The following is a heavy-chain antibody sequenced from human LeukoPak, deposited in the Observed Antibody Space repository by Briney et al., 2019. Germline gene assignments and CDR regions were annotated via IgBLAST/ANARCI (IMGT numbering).Heavy chain of an antibody. V-gene: IGHV3-23*01. CDR3: ARDYGATAYYGMDV. Sequence: PGGSLRLSCAASGFTFSTYAMSWVRQAPGKGLEWVSVISASGGNTYYADSVKGRFSISRDNSKNSLYLQMNSLRAEDTAVYYCARDYGATAYYGMDVWGQGTTVAVSS. D-gene: IGHD5-12*01. J-gene: IGHJ6*02. CDR1: GFTFSTYA. CDR2: ISASGGNT.